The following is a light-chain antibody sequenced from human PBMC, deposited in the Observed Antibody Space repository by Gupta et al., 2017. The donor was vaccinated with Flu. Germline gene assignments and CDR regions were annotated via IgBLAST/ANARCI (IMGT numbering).Light chain of an antibody. V-gene: IGLV1-40*01. J-gene: IGLJ3*02. CDR1: SSNIGAGYD. CDR2: GNS. CDR3: QSYDSSLSRV. Sequence: RVTISCTGSSSNIGAGYDVHWYQQPPGTAPKLLIYGNSHRPSGVPDRFSGSKSGTSASLAITGLQAEDEADYYCQSYDSSLSRVFGGGIKLTVL.